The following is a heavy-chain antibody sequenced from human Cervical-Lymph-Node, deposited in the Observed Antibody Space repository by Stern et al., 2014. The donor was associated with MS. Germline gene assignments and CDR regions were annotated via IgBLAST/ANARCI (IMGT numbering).Heavy chain of an antibody. CDR1: GHPLSDLA. Sequence: VQLEESGAEVKKPGASVKVSCNGSGHPLSDLAIHWLRQLPTTGLEWMGQVAAEDGETVYAERLQGRLTMTEDTTTGTSYMTLTALTADYTAVYYCGTDRGVKWGPGTLVAVSS. J-gene: IGHJ4*02. V-gene: IGHV1-24*01. D-gene: IGHD3-10*01. CDR2: VAAEDGET. CDR3: GTDRGVK.